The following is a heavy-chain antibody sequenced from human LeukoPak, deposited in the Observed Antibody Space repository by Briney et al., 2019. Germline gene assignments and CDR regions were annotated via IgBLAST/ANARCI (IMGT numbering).Heavy chain of an antibody. Sequence: ASVKVSFKASGYTFTSYGISWVRQAPGQGLEWMGWISAYNGNTNYAQKLQGRVTMTTDTSTSTAYMELRSLRSDDTAVYYCARVHTGDDFWSGYFAPENWFDPWGQGTLVTVSS. J-gene: IGHJ5*02. CDR1: GYTFTSYG. V-gene: IGHV1-18*01. CDR2: ISAYNGNT. CDR3: ARVHTGDDFWSGYFAPENWFDP. D-gene: IGHD3-3*01.